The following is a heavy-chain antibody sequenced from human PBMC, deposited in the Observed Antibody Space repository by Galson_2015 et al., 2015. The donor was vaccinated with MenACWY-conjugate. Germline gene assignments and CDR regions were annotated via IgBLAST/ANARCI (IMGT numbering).Heavy chain of an antibody. J-gene: IGHJ4*02. D-gene: IGHD2-2*01. Sequence: SVKVSCKASGYTFTSYAMNWVRQAPGQGLEWMGWINTNTGNTTYAQGFTGRFVFSLDTSVSTAYLQISSLKAEDTAVYYCARDTLAIIDPSLGGTSGPDYWGQGTLVTVSS. CDR1: GYTFTSYA. V-gene: IGHV7-4-1*02. CDR2: INTNTGNT. CDR3: ARDTLAIIDPSLGGTSGPDY.